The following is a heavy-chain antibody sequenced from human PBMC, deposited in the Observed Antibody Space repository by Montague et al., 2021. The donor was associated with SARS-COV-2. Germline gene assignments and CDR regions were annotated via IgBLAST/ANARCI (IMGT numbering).Heavy chain of an antibody. CDR1: GGSFSGYY. V-gene: IGHV4-34*01. CDR3: ARFYHVGMVRGVRRAYYYGMDV. D-gene: IGHD3-10*01. Sequence: SETLSLTCAVYGGSFSGYYWSWIRQPPGKGPEWIGEINHSGSTNYNPSLKSRVTISGDTSKNQFSLKLSSGTAADTAVYYCARFYHVGMVRGVRRAYYYGMDVWGQGTTVTVSS. J-gene: IGHJ6*02. CDR2: INHSGST.